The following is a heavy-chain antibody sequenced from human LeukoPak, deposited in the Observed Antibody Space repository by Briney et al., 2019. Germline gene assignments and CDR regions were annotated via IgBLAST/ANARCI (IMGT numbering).Heavy chain of an antibody. Sequence: PGGSLRLSCAASGFTFSNYSMNWVRQAPRKGLEWVSSISTSGTYVHYGDSVKGRFTISRDNAKKSVFLQMNRLGAEDTAVYFCARVPHVAAALSGNYYYFDFWGQGTLVTVSS. CDR3: ARVPHVAAALSGNYYYFDF. CDR1: GFTFSNYS. J-gene: IGHJ4*02. V-gene: IGHV3-21*01. CDR2: ISTSGTYV. D-gene: IGHD1-26*01.